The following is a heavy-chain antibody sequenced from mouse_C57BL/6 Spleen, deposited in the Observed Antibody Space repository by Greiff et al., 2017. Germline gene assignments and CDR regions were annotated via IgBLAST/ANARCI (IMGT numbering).Heavy chain of an antibody. CDR2: IDPSDSET. J-gene: IGHJ2*01. D-gene: IGHD1-1*01. CDR3: ARGAVYYYGSLDY. V-gene: IGHV1-52*01. Sequence: QVQLQQPGAELVRPGSSVKLSCKASGYTFTSYWMHWVKQRPIQGLEWIGNIDPSDSETHYNQKFKDKATLTVDKSSSTAYMQLSSLTSEDSAVYDCARGAVYYYGSLDYWGQGTTLTVSS. CDR1: GYTFTSYW.